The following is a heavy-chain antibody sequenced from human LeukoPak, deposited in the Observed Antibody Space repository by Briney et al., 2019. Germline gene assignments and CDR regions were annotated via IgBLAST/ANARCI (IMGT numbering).Heavy chain of an antibody. J-gene: IGHJ3*02. Sequence: ASVKVSCKSSGSTFTIYYMHWVRQAPGQGLEWMGIINPSGGSTSYAHKFQVKVTMTRDTSTSTVYMELSSLRSEDTAVYYCARDKRSAGDYYDSSGPWYAFDIWGQGTMVTVSS. V-gene: IGHV1-46*01. CDR2: INPSGGST. CDR1: GSTFTIYY. CDR3: ARDKRSAGDYYDSSGPWYAFDI. D-gene: IGHD3-22*01.